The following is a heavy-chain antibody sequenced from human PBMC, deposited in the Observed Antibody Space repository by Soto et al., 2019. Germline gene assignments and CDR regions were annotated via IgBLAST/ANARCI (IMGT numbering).Heavy chain of an antibody. J-gene: IGHJ5*02. CDR1: GGSFSGYY. CDR3: ARGRRVVRGVQRSRFDR. V-gene: IGHV4-34*01. Sequence: PSETLSLTCAVYGGSFSGYYCRWIRHPPWKGLEWIGEINHSGSTNYNPSLKSRVTISVDTYKNQFSLKLSSLTAADTAVYYCARGRRVVRGVQRSRFDRWGQRTLVPVSP. D-gene: IGHD3-10*01. CDR2: INHSGST.